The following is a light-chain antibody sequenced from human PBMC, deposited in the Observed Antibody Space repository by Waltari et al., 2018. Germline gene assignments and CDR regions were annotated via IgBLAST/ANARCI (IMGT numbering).Light chain of an antibody. CDR3: QQYNSYST. CDR1: QTVFYSSNNKNY. J-gene: IGKJ2*01. V-gene: IGKV4-1*01. Sequence: DIVMTQSPDSLAVSLGERATINCKSRQTVFYSSNNKNYLAWYQHKSGQPPKLLFYWASTRESGVPDRFSASGSGTDFTLSINSLQSDDFATYFCQQYNSYSTFGQGTKLEIK. CDR2: WAS.